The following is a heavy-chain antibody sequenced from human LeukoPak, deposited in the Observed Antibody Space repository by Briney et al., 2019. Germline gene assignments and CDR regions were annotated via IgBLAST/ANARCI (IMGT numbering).Heavy chain of an antibody. J-gene: IGHJ4*02. Sequence: SETLSLTCAVYGGSFSGYYWSWIRQPPGKGLEWIEEINHSGSTNYNPSLKSRVTISVDTSKNQFSLKLSSVTAADTAVYYCARSVTRIAVAGTPPYFDYWGQGTLVTVSS. V-gene: IGHV4-34*01. CDR3: ARSVTRIAVAGTPPYFDY. D-gene: IGHD6-19*01. CDR2: INHSGST. CDR1: GGSFSGYY.